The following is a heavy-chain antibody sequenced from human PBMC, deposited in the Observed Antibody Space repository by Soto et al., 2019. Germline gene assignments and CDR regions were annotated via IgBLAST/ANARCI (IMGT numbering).Heavy chain of an antibody. V-gene: IGHV3-23*01. CDR3: AKVLFPLVPTCNFHS. D-gene: IGHD2-2*01. J-gene: IGHJ4*02. CDR1: GFTFSSYA. CDR2: ITYSGDTT. Sequence: EVQLLESGGGLVQPGGSLRLSCAASGFTFSSYAMYWVRQAPGKGLEWVSGITYSGDTTYYADSVKGRFTISRDNSKKMLCRQMNSLRADDTAVYFCAKVLFPLVPTCNFHSWGQGTLVTVSS.